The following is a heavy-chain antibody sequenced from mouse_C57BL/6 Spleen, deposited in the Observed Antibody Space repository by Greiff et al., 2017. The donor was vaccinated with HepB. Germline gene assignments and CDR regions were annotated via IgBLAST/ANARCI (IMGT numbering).Heavy chain of an antibody. J-gene: IGHJ2*01. Sequence: VQLKQSGPELVKPGASVKISCKASGYSFTDYNMNWVKQSNGKSLEWIGVINPNYGTTSYNQKFKGKATLTVDQSSSTAYMQLNSLTSEDSAVYYCVITTVVATDYFDYWGQGTTRTVSS. CDR3: VITTVVATDYFDY. CDR1: GYSFTDYN. D-gene: IGHD1-1*01. CDR2: INPNYGTT. V-gene: IGHV1-39*01.